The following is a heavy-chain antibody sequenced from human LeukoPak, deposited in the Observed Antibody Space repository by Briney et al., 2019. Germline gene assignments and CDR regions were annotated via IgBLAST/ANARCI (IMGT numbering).Heavy chain of an antibody. D-gene: IGHD3-22*01. CDR1: GFSFSSYG. J-gene: IGHJ4*02. CDR2: LSYDGSNK. V-gene: IGHV3-30*18. Sequence: GVSLRRSCAAYGFSFSSYGMDWVGPAPRQGLVWVVLLSYDGSNKYYADSVNGRFTISRDNSKNTLYLQMNSLRAEDTAVYYCAKEWYYYDTSGYYSYFDYWGQGTLVTVSS. CDR3: AKEWYYYDTSGYYSYFDY.